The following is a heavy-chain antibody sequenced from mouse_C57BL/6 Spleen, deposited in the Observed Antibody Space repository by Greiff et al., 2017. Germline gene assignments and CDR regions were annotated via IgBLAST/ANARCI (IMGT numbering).Heavy chain of an antibody. V-gene: IGHV1-54*01. J-gene: IGHJ1*03. CDR2: NNPGSGGT. Sequence: VHLVESGAELVRPGTSVKVSCKASGYAFTNYLIEWVKQRPGQGLEWIGVNNPGSGGTNYNEKFKGKATLTAGKSSSTAYMQLSSLTSVDSAVYCCARSGDGCWYFEVWGTGTTVTVSS. CDR1: GYAFTNYL. D-gene: IGHD2-3*01. CDR3: ARSGDGCWYFEV.